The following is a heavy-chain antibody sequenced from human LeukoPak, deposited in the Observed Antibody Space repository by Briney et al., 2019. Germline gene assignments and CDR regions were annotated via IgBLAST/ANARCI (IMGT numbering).Heavy chain of an antibody. D-gene: IGHD3-22*01. Sequence: ASVKVSCKASGYSFTGYHIHWVRQAPGQGLEWMGWINPNSGGTNYAQKFQGRVTMTRDTSISTAYMELSRLRSDDTAVYYCARDRRSDSSGYYKTRAFDYWGQGTLVTVSS. CDR2: INPNSGGT. J-gene: IGHJ4*02. V-gene: IGHV1-2*02. CDR1: GYSFTGYH. CDR3: ARDRRSDSSGYYKTRAFDY.